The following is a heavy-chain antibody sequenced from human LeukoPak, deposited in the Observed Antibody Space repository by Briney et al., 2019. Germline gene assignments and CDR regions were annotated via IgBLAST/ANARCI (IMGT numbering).Heavy chain of an antibody. J-gene: IGHJ5*02. CDR3: ARRIAGAGRGGWFDP. Sequence: SETLSLTCAVYGGSFSGFYWSWIRQPPGKGLEWIGEINHSGSTNYNPSLKSRVTISVDTSKNQFSLKLSSVTAADTAVYYCARRIAGAGRGGWFDPWGQGTLVTVSS. D-gene: IGHD6-19*01. CDR1: GGSFSGFY. CDR2: INHSGST. V-gene: IGHV4-34*01.